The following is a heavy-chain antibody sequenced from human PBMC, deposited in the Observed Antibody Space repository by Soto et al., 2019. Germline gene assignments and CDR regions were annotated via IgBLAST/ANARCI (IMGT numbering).Heavy chain of an antibody. D-gene: IGHD3-3*01. CDR3: SRQASDFWSGKPQYYMDV. CDR2: IRSKPNNYAT. J-gene: IGHJ6*03. CDR1: GFTFSGSA. V-gene: IGHV3-73*01. Sequence: EVQLVESGGGLVQPGESLKLSCAASGFTFSGSAMHWVRQASGKGLEWVGRIRSKPNNYATAYGASVKGRFTISRDDSKNKAYLQMNSLNTEDTAVYYCSRQASDFWSGKPQYYMDVWGKGTTVTVSS.